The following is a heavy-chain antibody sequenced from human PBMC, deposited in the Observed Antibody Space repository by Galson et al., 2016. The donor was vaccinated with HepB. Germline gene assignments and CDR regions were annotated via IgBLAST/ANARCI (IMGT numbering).Heavy chain of an antibody. CDR3: AREEMTVVGGVSTPRVDS. Sequence: SLRLSCAASGFTFSTYWMHWLRQVPGKGLVWVARINIDGSATNYADSVKGRFTVSRDNAQNTLFLQMDSLRDDDTAVYYCAREEMTVVGGVSTPRVDSWGQRTLVTVSS. D-gene: IGHD3-10*01. CDR1: GFTFSTYW. V-gene: IGHV3-74*01. CDR2: INIDGSAT. J-gene: IGHJ5*01.